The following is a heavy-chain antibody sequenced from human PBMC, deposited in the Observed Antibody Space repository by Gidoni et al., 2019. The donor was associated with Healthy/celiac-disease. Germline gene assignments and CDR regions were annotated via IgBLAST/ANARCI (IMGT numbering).Heavy chain of an antibody. Sequence: EVQLVESGGGLVQPGGSLKLSCAASGFTFSGSAMHWVRQASGKGLEWVGRIRSKANSYATAYAASVKGRFTISRDDSKNTAYLQMNSLKTEDTAVYYCTMTRAGYSYGYEMRYWFDPWGQGTLVTVSS. CDR2: IRSKANSYAT. CDR1: GFTFSGSA. D-gene: IGHD5-18*01. CDR3: TMTRAGYSYGYEMRYWFDP. V-gene: IGHV3-73*02. J-gene: IGHJ5*02.